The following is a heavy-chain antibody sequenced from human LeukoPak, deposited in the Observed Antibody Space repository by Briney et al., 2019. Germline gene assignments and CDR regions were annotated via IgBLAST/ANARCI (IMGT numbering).Heavy chain of an antibody. CDR1: GFTFSSQD. Sequence: GGSLRLSCAASGFTFSSQDMGWVRPAPGKGLERVSGISHSGDTTFYADTVKGRYTISRDNFKNTLFLQMNRLSDEDTATYYCAEDAPRSSGWFFFDHWGQGTLVTVSS. V-gene: IGHV3-23*01. J-gene: IGHJ4*02. CDR2: ISHSGDTT. CDR3: AEDAPRSSGWFFFDH. D-gene: IGHD6-19*01.